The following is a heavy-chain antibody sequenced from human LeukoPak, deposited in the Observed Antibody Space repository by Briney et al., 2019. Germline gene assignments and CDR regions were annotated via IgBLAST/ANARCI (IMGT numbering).Heavy chain of an antibody. CDR2: IQYSGGT. J-gene: IGHJ4*02. V-gene: IGHV4-59*08. CDR1: GGSISSFY. Sequence: RPSDTLSLTCTVSGGSISSFYWGSIRHSPGKGLEWSGYIQYSGGTNYNPSLKSRVTISLDTSKNQFSLRLNSVTAADTAVYYCASDRNTGSWYFYWGQGTLVTVSS. D-gene: IGHD6-13*01. CDR3: ASDRNTGSWYFY.